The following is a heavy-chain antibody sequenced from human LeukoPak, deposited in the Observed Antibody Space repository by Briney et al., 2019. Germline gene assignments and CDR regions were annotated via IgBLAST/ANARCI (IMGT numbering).Heavy chain of an antibody. J-gene: IGHJ4*02. CDR2: IYCSGST. Sequence: SETLSLTCTVSGGSISSYYWSWIRQPPGKGLEWIGYIYCSGSTNYNPSLKSRVTISGDTSKNQFSLKLSSVTAADTAVYYCARHVRYYDILTGLTSYYFDYWGQGTLVTVSS. CDR3: ARHVRYYDILTGLTSYYFDY. D-gene: IGHD3-9*01. CDR1: GGSISSYY. V-gene: IGHV4-59*08.